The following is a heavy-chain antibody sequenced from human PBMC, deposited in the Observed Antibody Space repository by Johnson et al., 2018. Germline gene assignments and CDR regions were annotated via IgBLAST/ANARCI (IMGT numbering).Heavy chain of an antibody. CDR3: AKGGRIAARPTEYYYYYMDV. J-gene: IGHJ6*03. V-gene: IGHV3-30*18. D-gene: IGHD6-6*01. CDR1: RFTFSSYG. CDR2: ISYDGSNK. Sequence: QVQLVESGGGVVQPGRSLRLSCAASRFTFSSYGMHWVRQAPGKGLEWVAVISYDGSNKYYADSVKGRFTISRDNSKNTLYLQMNSLRAEDTAVYYCAKGGRIAARPTEYYYYYMDVWGKGTTVTDS.